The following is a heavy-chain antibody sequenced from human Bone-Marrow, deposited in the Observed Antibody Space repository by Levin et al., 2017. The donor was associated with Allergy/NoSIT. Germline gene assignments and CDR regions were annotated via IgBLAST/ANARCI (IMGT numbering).Heavy chain of an antibody. CDR2: IYHSGST. D-gene: IGHD4-17*01. CDR3: ARRGGGTSVTAFDY. V-gene: IGHV4-38-2*02. CDR1: GYSISSGYY. Sequence: GSLRLSCTVSGYSISSGYYWGWIRQPPGKGLEWIGSIYHSGSTYYNPSLKSRVTISVDTSKNQFSLNLNSVTAADTALYYCARRGGGTSVTAFDYWGQGTLVTVSS. J-gene: IGHJ4*02.